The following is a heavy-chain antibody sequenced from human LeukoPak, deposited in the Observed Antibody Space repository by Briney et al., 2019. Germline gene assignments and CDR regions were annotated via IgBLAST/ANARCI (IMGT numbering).Heavy chain of an antibody. CDR2: IYASGYT. D-gene: IGHD7-27*01. CDR1: GGSISSGSYY. CDR3: ARDGDETALGY. Sequence: SSETLSLTCTVSGGSISSGSYYWSWIRQPAGKGLEWIGRIYASGYTNSNPSLKSRVTMSVDTSKNQFSLRLSSVTAADTAVYYCARDGDETALGYWGQGTLVTVSS. J-gene: IGHJ4*02. V-gene: IGHV4-61*02.